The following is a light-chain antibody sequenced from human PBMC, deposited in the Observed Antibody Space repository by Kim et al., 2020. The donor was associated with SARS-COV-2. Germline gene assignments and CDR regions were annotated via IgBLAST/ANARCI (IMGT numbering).Light chain of an antibody. CDR2: ALP. Sequence: GDRVTLTCRTSESVSNNLNWDQKRKGREPKLLSSALPTLQGGVTPRFSGGGSERDFTLTISSLQTEDFATYICEQSNITTCTFGAGTKVDIK. CDR3: EQSNITTCT. J-gene: IGKJ3*01. CDR1: ESVSNN. V-gene: IGKV1-39*01.